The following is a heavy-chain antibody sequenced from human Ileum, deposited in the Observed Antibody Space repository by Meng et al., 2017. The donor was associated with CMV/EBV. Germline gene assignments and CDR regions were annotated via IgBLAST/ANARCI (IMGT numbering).Heavy chain of an antibody. D-gene: IGHD1-14*01. J-gene: IGHJ5*01. Sequence: QVQLVQSGAEVKKPGASVKLSCKGSGYTFSTYAIHWVRQAPGQRPEWMGWINAANGRTVYSQSFQGRVTITKDTSASTAYMELSGLRSEDTAVYYCAKDRGVIGTTNGVVYNWFDCWGQGTLVTVSS. CDR2: INAANGRT. CDR3: AKDRGVIGTTNGVVYNWFDC. CDR1: GYTFSTYA. V-gene: IGHV1-3*01.